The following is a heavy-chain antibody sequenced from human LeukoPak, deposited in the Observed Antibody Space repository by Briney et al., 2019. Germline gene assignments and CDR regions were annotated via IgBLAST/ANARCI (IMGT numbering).Heavy chain of an antibody. Sequence: PGRSLRLSCAASGFTFDDYAMHWVRQAPGKGLEWVSAISGSGGSTYYADSVKGRFTISRDNSKNTLYLQMNSLRAEDTAVYYCARVPGTSYYYYYMDVWGKGTTVTVSS. J-gene: IGHJ6*03. CDR1: GFTFDDYA. CDR2: ISGSGGST. CDR3: ARVPGTSYYYYYMDV. V-gene: IGHV3-23*01.